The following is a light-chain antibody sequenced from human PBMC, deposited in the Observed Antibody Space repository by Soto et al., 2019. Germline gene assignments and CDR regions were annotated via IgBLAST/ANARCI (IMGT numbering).Light chain of an antibody. J-gene: IGLJ2*01. Sequence: ALTQPASVSGSPGQSITISCTGTSSDVGGYNYVSWYQQHPGKAPKLMIYDVSNRPSGVSNRFSGSKSGNTASLTISGLQAEDEADYYCSSYTSSSTLVFGGGTKVTVL. CDR1: SSDVGGYNY. CDR2: DVS. V-gene: IGLV2-14*01. CDR3: SSYTSSSTLV.